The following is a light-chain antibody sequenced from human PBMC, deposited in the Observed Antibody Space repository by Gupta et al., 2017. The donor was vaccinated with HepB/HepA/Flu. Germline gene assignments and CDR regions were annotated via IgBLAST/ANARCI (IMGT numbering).Light chain of an antibody. Sequence: EIVSTQPPGTLSLSPGERATLSCRASQSVSNNYLAWYQQKPGQAPRLLIYGASSRATGIPDRFSGSGSGTDFTLTISRLEPEDFAVYYCQRYGTARTFGQGTKVEIK. CDR3: QRYGTART. J-gene: IGKJ1*01. CDR2: GAS. CDR1: QSVSNNY. V-gene: IGKV3-20*01.